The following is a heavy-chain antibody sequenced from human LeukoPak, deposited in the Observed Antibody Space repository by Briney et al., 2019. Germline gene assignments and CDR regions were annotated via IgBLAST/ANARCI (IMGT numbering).Heavy chain of an antibody. Sequence: GGSLRLSCAASGFTFSNYWMHWVRHAPGKGLVWVSRINSDGSSTTYADSVKGRFTISRDNAKNTLYLQMNSLRVEDTAIYYCARGGSCSGGNCKYTRKEIDYWGQGTLVTVSS. D-gene: IGHD2-15*01. CDR1: GFTFSNYW. V-gene: IGHV3-74*01. CDR3: ARGGSCSGGNCKYTRKEIDY. CDR2: INSDGSST. J-gene: IGHJ4*02.